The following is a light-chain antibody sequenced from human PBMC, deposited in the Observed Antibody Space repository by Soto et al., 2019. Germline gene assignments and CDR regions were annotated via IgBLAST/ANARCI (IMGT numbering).Light chain of an antibody. CDR3: QKRNNWHPSIT. J-gene: IGKJ5*01. CDR1: QSVGGH. V-gene: IGKV3-11*01. Sequence: EIVLTQSPATLSLSPGERATLSCRASQSVGGHLAWYQQKPGQSPRLLIYDASDRATGIPARFSGSGSETDFTLTISSLEPVDFAVYYCQKRNNWHPSITFGQGTRLEIK. CDR2: DAS.